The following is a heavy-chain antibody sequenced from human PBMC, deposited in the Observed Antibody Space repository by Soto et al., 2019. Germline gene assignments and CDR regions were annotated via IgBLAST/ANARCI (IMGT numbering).Heavy chain of an antibody. CDR1: GGSVSSGGYY. CDR3: AREEELYGMDV. CDR2: IYYSGST. V-gene: IGHV4-61*08. D-gene: IGHD1-26*01. J-gene: IGHJ6*02. Sequence: SETLSLTCTVSGGSVSSGGYYWSWIRQPPGKGLEWIGYIYYSGSTNYNPSLKSRVTISVDTSKNQFSLKLSSVTAADTAVYYCAREEELYGMDVWGQGTTVTVSS.